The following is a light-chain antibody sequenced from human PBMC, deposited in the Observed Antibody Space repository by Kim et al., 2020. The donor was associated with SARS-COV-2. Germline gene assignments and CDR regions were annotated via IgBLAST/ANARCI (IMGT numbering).Light chain of an antibody. CDR3: QQYGSSLIT. Sequence: SPGERATPSCRASQRVSSSYLAWYQQKPGQAPRLLIYGASSRATGIPDRFSGSGSGTDFTLTISRLEPEDFAVYYCQQYGSSLITFGQGTRLEIK. CDR1: QRVSSSY. J-gene: IGKJ5*01. CDR2: GAS. V-gene: IGKV3-20*01.